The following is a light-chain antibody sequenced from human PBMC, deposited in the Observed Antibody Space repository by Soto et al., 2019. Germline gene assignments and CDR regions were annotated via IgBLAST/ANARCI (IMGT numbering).Light chain of an antibody. J-gene: IGKJ5*01. Sequence: EIVLTQSPGTLCLSPGARATLSCRSSQSVSNNYFAWYQQKPGQAPRLLIYGASNRATGIPDRLSGSGSATEFTLPISSLQPEDFAIYYSQQHRQSPITFGQGTRLDI. CDR2: GAS. CDR1: QSVSNNY. CDR3: QQHRQSPIT. V-gene: IGKV3-20*01.